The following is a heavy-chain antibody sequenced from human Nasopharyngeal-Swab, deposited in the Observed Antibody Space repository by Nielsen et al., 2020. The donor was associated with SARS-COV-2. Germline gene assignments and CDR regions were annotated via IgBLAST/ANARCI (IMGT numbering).Heavy chain of an antibody. Sequence: WVRQAPGQGLEWMGWISAYNGNTNYAQKLQGRVTMTTDTSTSIAYMGLRSLRSDDTAVYYCARGGSYLTEPADYWGQGTLVTVSS. D-gene: IGHD1-26*01. V-gene: IGHV1-18*01. CDR2: ISAYNGNT. J-gene: IGHJ4*02. CDR3: ARGGSYLTEPADY.